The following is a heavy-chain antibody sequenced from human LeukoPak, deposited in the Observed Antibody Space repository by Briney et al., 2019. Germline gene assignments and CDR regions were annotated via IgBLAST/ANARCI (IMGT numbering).Heavy chain of an antibody. CDR3: ASLFPHPTTDPYYYYMDV. CDR2: ISDSGINK. CDR1: GVTFSSDA. Sequence: GFLILSSSASGVTFSSDAMYWVRQAPGKGPEWVSAISDSGINKYYADSVKGRFTISRDNAKNSLYLQMNSLRAEDTAVYYCASLFPHPTTDPYYYYMDVWGKGTTVTVSS. J-gene: IGHJ6*03. D-gene: IGHD4-11*01. V-gene: IGHV3-21*01.